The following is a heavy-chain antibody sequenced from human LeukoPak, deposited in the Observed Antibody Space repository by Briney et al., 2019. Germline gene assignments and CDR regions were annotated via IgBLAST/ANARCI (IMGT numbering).Heavy chain of an antibody. Sequence: KSSETLSLTCAVSGGSFSGYYWTWIRQPPGKGLEWIGEINHSGSTNYNPSLKSRVTISVDTSKNQFSLKLSSVTAADTAVYYCARGKGSGWTFDYWGQGTLVTVSS. CDR2: INHSGST. CDR3: ARGKGSGWTFDY. D-gene: IGHD6-19*01. CDR1: GGSFSGYY. V-gene: IGHV4-34*01. J-gene: IGHJ4*02.